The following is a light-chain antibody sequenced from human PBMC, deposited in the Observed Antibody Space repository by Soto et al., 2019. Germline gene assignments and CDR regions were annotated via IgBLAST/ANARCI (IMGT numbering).Light chain of an antibody. V-gene: IGLV2-14*01. CDR3: SSYTSSSTPSWV. CDR1: SSDVGGYNY. J-gene: IGLJ3*02. CDR2: EVS. Sequence: QSALTQPASVSGSPGQSITISCTGTSSDVGGYNYVSWYQQHPGKAPKLMIYEVSNRPSGVSNRFSGSKSGNTASLTISGLQAEDEAEYYCSSYTSSSTPSWVFGGGTKHTVL.